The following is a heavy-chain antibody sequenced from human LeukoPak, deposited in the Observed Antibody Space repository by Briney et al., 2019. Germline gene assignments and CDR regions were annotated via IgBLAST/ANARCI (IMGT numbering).Heavy chain of an antibody. J-gene: IGHJ4*02. Sequence: GGSLRLSCAASGFTFSSYWMHWVRQAPGKGLVWVSRINSDGSSTSYADSVKGRFTISRDNAKNSLFLQMNSLRAEDTAVYYCAEHYYYDSSGYYHTPPWFDYWGQGTLVTVSS. D-gene: IGHD3-22*01. V-gene: IGHV3-74*01. CDR2: INSDGSST. CDR1: GFTFSSYW. CDR3: AEHYYYDSSGYYHTPPWFDY.